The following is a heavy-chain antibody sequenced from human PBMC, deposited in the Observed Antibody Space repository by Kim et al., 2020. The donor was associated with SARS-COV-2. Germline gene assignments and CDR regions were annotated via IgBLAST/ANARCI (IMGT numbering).Heavy chain of an antibody. CDR2: ISSSSSYI. J-gene: IGHJ4*02. V-gene: IGHV3-21*01. Sequence: GGSLRLSCAASGFTFSSYSMNWVRQAPGKGLEWVSSISSSSSYIYYADSVKGRFTISRDNAKNSLYLQMNSLRAEDTAVYYCARGAVAGAPGFDYWGQGTLVTVSS. CDR3: ARGAVAGAPGFDY. D-gene: IGHD6-19*01. CDR1: GFTFSSYS.